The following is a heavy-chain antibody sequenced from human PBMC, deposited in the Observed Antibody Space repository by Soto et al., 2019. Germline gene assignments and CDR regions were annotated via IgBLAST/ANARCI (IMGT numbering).Heavy chain of an antibody. V-gene: IGHV3-53*01. J-gene: IGHJ6*02. CDR2: IYSGGST. CDR3: AREPIAAQLGYYYGMDV. Sequence: PGGSLRLSCAASGFTVSSNYMSWVRQAPGKGLEWVSVIYSGGSTYYADSVKGRFTISRDNSKNTLYLQMNSLRAEDTAVYYCAREPIAAQLGYYYGMDVWGQGTTVTVSS. D-gene: IGHD6-6*01. CDR1: GFTVSSNY.